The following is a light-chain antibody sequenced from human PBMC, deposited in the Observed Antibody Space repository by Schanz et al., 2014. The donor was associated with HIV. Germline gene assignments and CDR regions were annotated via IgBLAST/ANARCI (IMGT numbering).Light chain of an antibody. CDR1: QSISSW. V-gene: IGKV1-5*03. CDR2: KAS. Sequence: DIQMAQSPSALSASVGARVTITCRASQSISSWLAWYQQRPGKAPNLLIYKASSLEVGVPSRFSGSGSGTDFTLTISSLQPEDSAVYFCQQSAGDPTFGQGTRLEIK. J-gene: IGKJ5*01. CDR3: QQSAGDPT.